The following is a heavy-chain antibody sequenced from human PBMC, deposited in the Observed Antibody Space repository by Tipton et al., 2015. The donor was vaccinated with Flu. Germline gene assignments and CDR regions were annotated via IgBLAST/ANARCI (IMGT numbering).Heavy chain of an antibody. CDR3: ARGRPYGGYPNYFDY. CDR1: GFTVRSNY. V-gene: IGHV3-66*02. CDR2: IYSGGNT. D-gene: IGHD5-12*01. J-gene: IGHJ4*02. Sequence: SLRLSCAASGFTVRSNYMTWVRQAPGKGLEWVSFIYSGGNTFYADSVKGRFTISRDNSKNTFYLQMNSLRTEDTAVYNCARGRPYGGYPNYFDYWGQGTQVSVSS.